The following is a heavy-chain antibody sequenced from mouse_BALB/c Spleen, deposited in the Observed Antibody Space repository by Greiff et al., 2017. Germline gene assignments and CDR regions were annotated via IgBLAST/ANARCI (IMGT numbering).Heavy chain of an antibody. V-gene: IGHV5-9-4*01. CDR3: ARDYDGSSFTFAY. J-gene: IGHJ3*01. D-gene: IGHD1-1*01. Sequence: VESGGGLVKPGGSLKLSCAASGFTFSSYAMSWVRQSPEKRLEWVAEISSGGSYTYYPDTVTGRFTISRDNAKNTLYLEMSSLRSEDTAMYYCARDYDGSSFTFAYWGQGTLVTVSA. CDR2: ISSGGSYT. CDR1: GFTFSSYA.